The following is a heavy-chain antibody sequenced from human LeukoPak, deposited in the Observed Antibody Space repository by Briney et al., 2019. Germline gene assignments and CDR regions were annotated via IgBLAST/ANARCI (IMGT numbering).Heavy chain of an antibody. Sequence: TGGSLRLSCAASGFTVSSNYMSWVRQAPGKGLEWVSVIYSGGSTYYADSVEGRFTISRHNSKNTLYLQMNSLRAEDTAVHYCARAGWFGESHYYYGMDVWGQGTTVTVSS. CDR1: GFTVSSNY. D-gene: IGHD3-10*01. CDR2: IYSGGST. J-gene: IGHJ6*02. CDR3: ARAGWFGESHYYYGMDV. V-gene: IGHV3-53*04.